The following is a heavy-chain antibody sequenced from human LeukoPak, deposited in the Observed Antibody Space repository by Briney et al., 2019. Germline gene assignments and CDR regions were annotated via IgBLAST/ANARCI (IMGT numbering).Heavy chain of an antibody. J-gene: IGHJ6*02. Sequence: GGSLRLSCAASGFTFDDYAMHWVRQAPGKGLEWVSLISGDGGSTYYADSVKGRFTISRDNSKNSLYLQMNSLRTEDTALYYCAKGIGGSYYYYGMDVWGQGTTVTVSS. CDR1: GFTFDDYA. D-gene: IGHD1-26*01. V-gene: IGHV3-43*02. CDR3: AKGIGGSYYYYGMDV. CDR2: ISGDGGST.